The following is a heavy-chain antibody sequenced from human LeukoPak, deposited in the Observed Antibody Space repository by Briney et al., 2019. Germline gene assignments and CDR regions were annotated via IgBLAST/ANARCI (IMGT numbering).Heavy chain of an antibody. J-gene: IGHJ6*02. CDR1: GGSISSSNW. D-gene: IGHD6-19*01. V-gene: IGHV4-4*02. CDR3: ARKRGSSGYGMDV. CDR2: IYHSGST. Sequence: SETLSLTCAVSGGSISSSNWWSWVRQPPGKGLEWIGEIYHSGSTNYNPSLKSRVTISVDKSKNQFSLKLSSVSAADTAVYYCARKRGSSGYGMDVWGQGTTVTVSS.